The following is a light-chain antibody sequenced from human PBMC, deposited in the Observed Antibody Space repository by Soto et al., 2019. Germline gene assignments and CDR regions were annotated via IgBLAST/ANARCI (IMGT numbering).Light chain of an antibody. V-gene: IGKV3-11*01. J-gene: IGKJ4*01. CDR1: QSVSSY. CDR3: QQRSNWPPART. CDR2: DAS. Sequence: EIVLTQSPATLSLSPGERATLSCRASQSVSSYLAWYQQKPGQAPRLLIYDASNRATGIPARFSGSGSGTACTLTISSLEPADLAVYYCQQRSNWPPARTFGGGTKVEIK.